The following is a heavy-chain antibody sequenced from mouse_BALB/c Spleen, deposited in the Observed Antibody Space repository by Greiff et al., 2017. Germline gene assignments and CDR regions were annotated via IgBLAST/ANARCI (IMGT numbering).Heavy chain of an antibody. CDR3: ASYLGNAMDY. CDR2: ISYDGSN. D-gene: IGHD5-5*01. V-gene: IGHV3-6*02. J-gene: IGHJ4*01. Sequence: EVQLQQSGPGLVKPSQSLSLTCSVTGYSITSGYYWNWIRQFPGNKLEWMGYISYDGSNNYNPSLKNRISITRDTSKNQFFLKLNSVTTEDTATYYCASYLGNAMDYWGQGTSVTVSS. CDR1: GYSITSGYY.